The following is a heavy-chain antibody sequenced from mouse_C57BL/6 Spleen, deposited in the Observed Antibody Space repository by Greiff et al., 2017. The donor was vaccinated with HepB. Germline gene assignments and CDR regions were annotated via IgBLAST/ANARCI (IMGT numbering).Heavy chain of an antibody. J-gene: IGHJ4*01. Sequence: EVKVVESGGGLVKPGGSLKLSCAASGFTFSDYGMHWVRQAPEKGLEWVAYISSGSSTIYYADTVKGRFTISRDNAKNTLFLQMTSLRSEDTAMYYCARSQGIYAMDYWGQGTSVTVSS. CDR1: GFTFSDYG. V-gene: IGHV5-17*01. D-gene: IGHD3-3*01. CDR2: ISSGSSTI. CDR3: ARSQGIYAMDY.